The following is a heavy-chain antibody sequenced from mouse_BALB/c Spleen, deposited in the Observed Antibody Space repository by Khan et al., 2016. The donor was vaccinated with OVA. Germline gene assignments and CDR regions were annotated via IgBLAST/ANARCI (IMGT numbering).Heavy chain of an antibody. CDR1: GFSLTSYG. CDR2: IWSDGHT. J-gene: IGHJ1*01. D-gene: IGHD2-1*01. V-gene: IGHV2-6-1*01. CDR3: ARHGYYGNYGPYFDV. Sequence: VQLQESGPGLVAPSQSLSITCTISGFSLTSYGVHWVRQPPGKGLEWLVVIWSDGHTTYNSALKSRLSISKDNSKSQVFLKMNSLQTDDTAMDYCARHGYYGNYGPYFDVWGAGTTFTVSS.